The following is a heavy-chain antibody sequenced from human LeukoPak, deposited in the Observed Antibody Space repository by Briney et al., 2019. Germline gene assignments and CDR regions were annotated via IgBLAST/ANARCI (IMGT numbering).Heavy chain of an antibody. V-gene: IGHV4-4*07. D-gene: IGHD3-10*01. J-gene: IGHJ4*02. Sequence: PSETLSLTCTVSGGSISSYYWSWIRQPAGKGLEWIGRIYTSGSTNYNPSLKSRVTMSVDTSKNQFSLKLSSATAADTAVYYCARGIYYYGSGSYSAYYFDYWGQGTLVTVSS. CDR1: GGSISSYY. CDR3: ARGIYYYGSGSYSAYYFDY. CDR2: IYTSGST.